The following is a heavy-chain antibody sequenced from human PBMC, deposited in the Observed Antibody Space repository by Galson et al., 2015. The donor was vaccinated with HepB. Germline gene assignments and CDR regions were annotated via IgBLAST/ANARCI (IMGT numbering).Heavy chain of an antibody. J-gene: IGHJ6*03. V-gene: IGHV1-69*13. Sequence: SVKVSCKASGGTFSTYAITWMRQAPGQGLEWMGGIIPIFSTPNYAQKFQGRVTITAGEPTSTAYMELSSLRFDDTAVYYCAAFLEWLSGPKYYMDVWGKGTTVTVSS. D-gene: IGHD3-3*02. CDR1: GGTFSTYA. CDR2: IIPIFSTP. CDR3: AAFLEWLSGPKYYMDV.